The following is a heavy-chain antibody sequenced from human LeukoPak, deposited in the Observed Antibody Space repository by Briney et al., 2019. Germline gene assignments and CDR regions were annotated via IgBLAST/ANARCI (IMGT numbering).Heavy chain of an antibody. Sequence: GGSLRLSCAASGFTFSSYSMNWVRQAPGKGLEWVSSISSSSSYIYYADSVKGRFTISRDNAKNSLYLQMNSLRAEDTAVYYCATRLGGTTGTTTDDAFDIWGQGTMVTVSS. D-gene: IGHD1-1*01. CDR1: GFTFSSYS. V-gene: IGHV3-21*01. CDR3: ATRLGGTTGTTTDDAFDI. J-gene: IGHJ3*02. CDR2: ISSSSSYI.